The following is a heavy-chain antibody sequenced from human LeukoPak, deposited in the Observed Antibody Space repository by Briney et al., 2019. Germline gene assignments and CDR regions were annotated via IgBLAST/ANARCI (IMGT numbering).Heavy chain of an antibody. V-gene: IGHV1-8*03. CDR3: ATTGYCISTSCYTSYYMDV. D-gene: IGHD2-2*02. J-gene: IGHJ6*03. CDR1: GYTFTSYD. Sequence: GASVKVSCKASGYTFTSYDINWVRQATGQGLEWMGWMNPNSGNTGYAQKFQGRVTITRNTSISTAYMELSSLRSEDTAVYYCATTGYCISTSCYTSYYMDVWGKGTTVTVSS. CDR2: MNPNSGNT.